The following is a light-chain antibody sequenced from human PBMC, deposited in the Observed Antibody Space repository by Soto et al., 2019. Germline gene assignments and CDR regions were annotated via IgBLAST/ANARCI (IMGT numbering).Light chain of an antibody. J-gene: IGKJ5*01. CDR1: QSLSSSY. CDR3: KQHETLIN. Sequence: EIVLTHSPVTLSFSPLERATLSFSASQSLSSSYFAWYQHKPGQGPRLLIYGAFTRATGIPDRFSGSGSGTDFTLTISRLEPEDFAVYYCKQHETLINFGQGTRLEIK. V-gene: IGKV3-20*01. CDR2: GAF.